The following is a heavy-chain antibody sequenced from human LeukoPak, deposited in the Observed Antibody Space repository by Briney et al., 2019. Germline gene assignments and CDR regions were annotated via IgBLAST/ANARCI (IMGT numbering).Heavy chain of an antibody. CDR3: ARDNSVKLLYDFWSGYYTPNYYFDY. D-gene: IGHD3-3*01. CDR1: GFTFSSYW. CDR2: IKQDRSEK. Sequence: GGSLRLSCAASGFTFSSYWMSWVRQAPGKGLEWVANIKQDRSEKYYVDSVKGRFTISRDNAKNSLYLQMNSLRAEDTAVYYCARDNSVKLLYDFWSGYYTPNYYFDYWGQGTLVTVSS. V-gene: IGHV3-7*01. J-gene: IGHJ4*02.